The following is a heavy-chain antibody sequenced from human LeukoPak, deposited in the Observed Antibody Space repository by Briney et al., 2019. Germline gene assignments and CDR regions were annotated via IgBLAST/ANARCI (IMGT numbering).Heavy chain of an antibody. CDR3: ATPAAGPGAEYSLY. D-gene: IGHD6-13*01. Sequence: PGGSLRLSCAASGFTFSSYSMNWVRQAPGKGLEWVSFIDFTSRYIYNADSVKGRFTTSRDNAKNSLDLQMNSLKVEDTAVYYCATPAAGPGAEYSLYWGQGTLVIVSS. J-gene: IGHJ1*01. CDR2: IDFTSRYI. CDR1: GFTFSSYS. V-gene: IGHV3-21*01.